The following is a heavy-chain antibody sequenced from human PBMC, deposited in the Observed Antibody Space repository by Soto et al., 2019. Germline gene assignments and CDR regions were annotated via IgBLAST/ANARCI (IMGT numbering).Heavy chain of an antibody. V-gene: IGHV4-31*03. CDR2: IYYSGST. D-gene: IGHD3-22*01. Sequence: SETLSLTCTVSGGSISSGGYYWSWIRQHPGKGLEWIGYIYYSGSTYYNPSLKSRVTISVDTSKNQFSLKLSSVTAADTAVYYCATQNDYYDSSGYPPVDYWGQGTLVTVSS. CDR3: ATQNDYYDSSGYPPVDY. CDR1: GGSISSGGYY. J-gene: IGHJ4*02.